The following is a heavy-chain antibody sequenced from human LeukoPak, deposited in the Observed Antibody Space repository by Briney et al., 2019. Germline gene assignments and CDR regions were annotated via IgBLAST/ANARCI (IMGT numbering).Heavy chain of an antibody. CDR2: ISSSSSYI. Sequence: GGSQRLSCAASGFTFSSYSMNWVRQAPGKGLEWVSSISSSSSYIYYADSVKGRFTISRDNAKNSLYLQMNSLRAEDTAVYYCARDLIDFWSGYYYYFDYWGQGTLVTVSS. D-gene: IGHD3-3*01. CDR1: GFTFSSYS. CDR3: ARDLIDFWSGYYYYFDY. J-gene: IGHJ4*02. V-gene: IGHV3-21*01.